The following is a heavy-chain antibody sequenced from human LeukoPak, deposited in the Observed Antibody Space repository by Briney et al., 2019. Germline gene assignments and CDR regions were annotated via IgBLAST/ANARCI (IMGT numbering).Heavy chain of an antibody. CDR2: ISWNSGSI. Sequence: GGSLRLSCAASGFTFDDYAMYWVRQAPGKGLEWVSGISWNSGSIGYADSVKGRFTISRDNAKNSLYLQMNSLRAEDTALYYCARAAGMITVTTAFDYWGQGTLVTVSS. D-gene: IGHD4-17*01. V-gene: IGHV3-9*01. CDR3: ARAAGMITVTTAFDY. J-gene: IGHJ4*02. CDR1: GFTFDDYA.